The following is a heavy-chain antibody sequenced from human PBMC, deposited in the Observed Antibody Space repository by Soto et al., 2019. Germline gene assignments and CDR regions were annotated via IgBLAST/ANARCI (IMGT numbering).Heavy chain of an antibody. Sequence: SVKVSWKASGGTFSSYAISWVRQAPGQGLEWMGGIIPIFGTANYAQKFQGRVTITADESTSTAYMELSSLRSEDTAVYYCARGDIAAAGTKNNWFDPWGQGTLVTVSS. D-gene: IGHD6-13*01. J-gene: IGHJ5*02. V-gene: IGHV1-69*13. CDR3: ARGDIAAAGTKNNWFDP. CDR2: IIPIFGTA. CDR1: GGTFSSYA.